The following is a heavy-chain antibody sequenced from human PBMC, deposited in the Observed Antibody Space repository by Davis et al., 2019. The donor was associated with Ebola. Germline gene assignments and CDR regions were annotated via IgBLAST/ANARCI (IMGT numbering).Heavy chain of an antibody. CDR1: GYTFAYYA. CDR3: ARRMDCSGDSGYCLQH. V-gene: IGHV7-4-1*02. CDR2: INTKNGNP. J-gene: IGHJ1*01. D-gene: IGHD2-15*01. Sequence: ASVKVSCKASGYTFAYYAMNWVRQAPGQGLEWMGWINTKNGNPTYAQGFTGRLVFSLDTSVSTAYLEISSLKAEDTAVYYCARRMDCSGDSGYCLQHWGQGTLVTVSS.